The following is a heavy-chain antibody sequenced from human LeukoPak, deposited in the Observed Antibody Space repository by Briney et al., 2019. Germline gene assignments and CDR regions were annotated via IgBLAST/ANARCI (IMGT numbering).Heavy chain of an antibody. D-gene: IGHD3-10*01. Sequence: ASVKVSCKASGYTFTGYYMHWVRQAPGQGLEWMGWINPNSGGTNYAQKFQGRVTMTRDTSISTAYMELSRLRSDDTAVYYCARDPSYYYGSGSSARLNWFDPWGQGTLVTVSS. CDR1: GYTFTGYY. V-gene: IGHV1-2*02. CDR3: ARDPSYYYGSGSSARLNWFDP. CDR2: INPNSGGT. J-gene: IGHJ5*02.